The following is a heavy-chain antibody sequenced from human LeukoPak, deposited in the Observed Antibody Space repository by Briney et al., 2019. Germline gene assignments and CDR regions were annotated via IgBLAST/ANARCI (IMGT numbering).Heavy chain of an antibody. D-gene: IGHD3-3*01. CDR2: INHSGST. CDR1: VGSISTTSYY. Sequence: PSETLSLTCTVSVGSISTTSYYWGWIRQPPGKGLEWIGEINHSGSTNYNPSLQSRVTISVGTSKNQFSLKLSSVTAADTAVYYCTRRDFWSGYYNYWGQGTLVTVSS. V-gene: IGHV4-39*07. CDR3: TRRDFWSGYYNY. J-gene: IGHJ4*02.